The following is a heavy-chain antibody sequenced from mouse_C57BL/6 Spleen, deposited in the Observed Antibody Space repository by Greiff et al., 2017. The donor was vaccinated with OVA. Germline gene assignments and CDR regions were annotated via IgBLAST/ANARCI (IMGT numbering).Heavy chain of an antibody. Sequence: EVQLQQSGPVLVKPGASVKLSCKASGYTFTDYYMNWVKQSHGKGLEWIGVINPYNGGTNYNQKFKGKATLTVDKSSSTAYMQLNSLTSEDSAVYYCAKRSDAMDYWGQGTSVTVSS. V-gene: IGHV1-19*01. J-gene: IGHJ4*01. CDR3: AKRSDAMDY. CDR2: INPYNGGT. CDR1: GYTFTDYY.